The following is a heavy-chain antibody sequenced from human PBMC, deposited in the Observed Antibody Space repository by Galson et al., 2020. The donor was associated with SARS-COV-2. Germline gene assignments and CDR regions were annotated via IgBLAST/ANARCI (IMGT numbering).Heavy chain of an antibody. CDR3: ARGLAGTWFFDL. CDR2: IWHDGSNE. V-gene: IGHV3-33*01. J-gene: IGHJ2*01. Sequence: SLRLSCAASGFTFRSYYMCWVRQAPGKGLEWVAIIWHDGSNEYYLDSVKGRFTISRDNSKNTLSLQMNSLRAEDTALYFCARGLAGTWFFDLWGRGTLVTVSS. D-gene: IGHD1-7*01. CDR1: GFTFRSYY.